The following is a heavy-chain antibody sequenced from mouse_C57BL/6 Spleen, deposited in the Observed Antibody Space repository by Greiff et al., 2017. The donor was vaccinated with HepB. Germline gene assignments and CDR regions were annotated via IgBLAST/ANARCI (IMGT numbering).Heavy chain of an antibody. V-gene: IGHV1-64*01. CDR3: ARSPNSYAMDY. Sequence: QVQLQQPGAELVKPGASVKLSCKASGYTFNSYWMHWVKQRPGQGLEWIGMIHPNSGSTNYNEKFKSKATLTVDKSSSTAYMQLSSLTSEDSAVYYCARSPNSYAMDYWGQGTSVTVSS. CDR1: GYTFNSYW. J-gene: IGHJ4*01. CDR2: IHPNSGST.